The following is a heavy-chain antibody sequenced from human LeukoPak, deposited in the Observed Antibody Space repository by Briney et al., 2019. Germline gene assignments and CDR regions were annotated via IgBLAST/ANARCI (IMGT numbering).Heavy chain of an antibody. CDR1: GYTFTGYY. CDR3: ARDSGGYYSRGGYY. Sequence: ASVKVSCKASGYTFTGYYMHWVRQAPGQGLEWMGWINPNSGGTNCAQKFQGRVTMTRDTSISTAYMELSRLRSDDTAVYYCARDSGGYYSRGGYYWGQGTLVTVSS. D-gene: IGHD3-22*01. J-gene: IGHJ4*02. CDR2: INPNSGGT. V-gene: IGHV1-2*02.